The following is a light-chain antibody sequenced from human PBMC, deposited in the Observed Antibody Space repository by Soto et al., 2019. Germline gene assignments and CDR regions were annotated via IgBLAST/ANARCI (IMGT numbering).Light chain of an antibody. V-gene: IGLV2-11*01. Sequence: QSALTQPRSVSGSPGQSVTISCTGTSSDVGGYKYVSWYQQHPGKAPKLIINDVSKRPSGVPDRFSGSKSGNTASLTISGLQAEDEAYYYCSSYAGSSTWVFGGGTKVTVL. CDR3: SSYAGSSTWV. CDR1: SSDVGGYKY. J-gene: IGLJ3*02. CDR2: DVS.